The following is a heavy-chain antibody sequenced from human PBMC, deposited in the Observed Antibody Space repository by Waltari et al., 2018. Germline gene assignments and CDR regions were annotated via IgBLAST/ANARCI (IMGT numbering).Heavy chain of an antibody. CDR3: ARERIAAPPIYYFDY. V-gene: IGHV4-61*02. Sequence: QVQLQESGPGLVKPSQTLSLTCTVSGGSISSGSYYWSWIRQPAGTGLEWIGRTYTSGSTKYNPTLKSRVTISVDTSKNQFSLKLSSVTAADTAVYYCARERIAAPPIYYFDYWGQGTLVTVSS. D-gene: IGHD6-6*01. J-gene: IGHJ4*02. CDR2: TYTSGST. CDR1: GGSISSGSYY.